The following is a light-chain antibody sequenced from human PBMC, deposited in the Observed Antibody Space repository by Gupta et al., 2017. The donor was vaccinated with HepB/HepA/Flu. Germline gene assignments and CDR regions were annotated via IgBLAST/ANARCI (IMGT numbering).Light chain of an antibody. CDR3: QQVDSFPVT. CDR2: WAS. V-gene: IGKV4-1*01. Sequence: DHVIQHSPNPPASPLGRRATINYKASMSVLYTSNNNSHLAWYQQKAGQPPKLLIYWASTRESGVPDRFSGSGSGTDFTLTISSLQADDVAVYFCQQVDSFPVTFGGGTKVEIK. CDR1: MSVLYTSNNNSH. J-gene: IGKJ4*01.